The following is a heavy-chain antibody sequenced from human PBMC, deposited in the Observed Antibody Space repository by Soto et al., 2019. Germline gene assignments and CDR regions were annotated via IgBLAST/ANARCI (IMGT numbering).Heavy chain of an antibody. CDR3: ARAQPNSGSYNY. CDR1: GGSFSGYY. Sequence: SETLSLTCAVYGGSFSGYYWSWIRQPPGKGLEWIGEINHSGSTNYNPSPKSQVTISVDTSKNQFSLKLSSVTAADTAVYYCARAQPNSGSYNYWGQGTLVTVSS. CDR2: INHSGST. V-gene: IGHV4-34*01. D-gene: IGHD1-26*01. J-gene: IGHJ4*02.